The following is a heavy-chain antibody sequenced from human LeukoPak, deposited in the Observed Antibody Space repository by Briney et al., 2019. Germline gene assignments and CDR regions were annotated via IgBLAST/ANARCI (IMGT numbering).Heavy chain of an antibody. CDR1: GGSFSNYY. J-gene: IGHJ4*02. V-gene: IGHV4-34*01. CDR3: ASLYYYDSNGYLIHRDY. Sequence: SETLSLTCAVYGGSFSNYYWSWIRQPLGKGLEWIGEINHSGSTNYNPSLKSRVTISVDTSKNQFSLKLSSVTAADTAVYYCASLYYYDSNGYLIHRDYWGQGTLVTVSS. CDR2: INHSGST. D-gene: IGHD3-22*01.